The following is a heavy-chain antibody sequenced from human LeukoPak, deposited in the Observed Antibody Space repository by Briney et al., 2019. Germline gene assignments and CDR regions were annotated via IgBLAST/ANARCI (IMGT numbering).Heavy chain of an antibody. J-gene: IGHJ4*02. CDR3: AKDCTSTNCYVDY. Sequence: GGSLRLSCAASGFTFSSYGMHWVRQAPGKGLEWVAVIWYDGSNKYYADSVKGRFTISRDNSKNTLYLQMNSLRAEDTALYYCAKDCTSTNCYVDYWGQGTLVTVSS. CDR1: GFTFSSYG. CDR2: IWYDGSNK. V-gene: IGHV3-33*06. D-gene: IGHD2-2*01.